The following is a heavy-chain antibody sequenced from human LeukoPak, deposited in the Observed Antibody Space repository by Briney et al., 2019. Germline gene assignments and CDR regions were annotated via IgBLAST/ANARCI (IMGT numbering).Heavy chain of an antibody. J-gene: IGHJ4*02. CDR2: FIAWSST. CDR3: ARDLKTSGWYGDFDY. D-gene: IGHD6-19*01. Sequence: GGSLRLSCVASGVTVSSNYMSWGRQAPGKGLEWVSGFIAWSSTLSAYSVTSRFTISRDNSKNTVYLEMNSLRAEDTAVYYCARDLKTSGWYGDFDYWGQGTLVTVSS. CDR1: GVTVSSNY. V-gene: IGHV3-53*01.